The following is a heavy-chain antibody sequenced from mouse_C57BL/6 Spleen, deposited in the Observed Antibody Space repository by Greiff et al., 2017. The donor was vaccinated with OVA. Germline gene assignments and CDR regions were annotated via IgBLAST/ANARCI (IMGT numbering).Heavy chain of an antibody. Sequence: EVQGVESGGDLVKPGGSLKLSCAASGFTFSSYGMSWVRQTPDKRLEWVATISSGGSYTYYPDSVKGRFTISRDNAKNTLYLQMSSLKSEDTAMYYCARIITTVVARDYYAMDYWGQGTSVTVSS. CDR3: ARIITTVVARDYYAMDY. D-gene: IGHD1-1*01. CDR2: ISSGGSYT. V-gene: IGHV5-6*01. CDR1: GFTFSSYG. J-gene: IGHJ4*01.